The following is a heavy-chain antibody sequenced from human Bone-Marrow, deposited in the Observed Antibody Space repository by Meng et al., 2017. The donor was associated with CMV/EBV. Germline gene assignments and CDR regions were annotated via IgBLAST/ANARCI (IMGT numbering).Heavy chain of an antibody. V-gene: IGHV3-33*06. CDR1: GFTFSSYG. D-gene: IGHD4-23*01. CDR2: IWYDGSNK. J-gene: IGHJ4*02. CDR3: AKGRLYGGNSHFDD. Sequence: GGSLRLSCAASGFTFSSYGMHWVRQAPGKGLEWVAVIWYDGSNKYYADSVKGRFTISRDNSKNTLYLQMNSLRAEDTAVYYCAKGRLYGGNSHFDDWGQGTLVTVSS.